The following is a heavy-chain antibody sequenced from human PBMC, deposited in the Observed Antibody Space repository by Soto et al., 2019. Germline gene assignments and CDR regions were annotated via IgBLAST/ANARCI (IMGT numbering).Heavy chain of an antibody. V-gene: IGHV3-30*18. Sequence: GGSLRLSCAASGFTFSSYGMHWVRQAPGKGLEWVAVISYDGSNKYYADSVKGRFTISRDNSKNTLYLQMNSLRAEDTAVYYCAKNPYHDYSYGYHFDYWGQGTLVTV. CDR1: GFTFSSYG. D-gene: IGHD5-18*01. CDR3: AKNPYHDYSYGYHFDY. CDR2: ISYDGSNK. J-gene: IGHJ4*02.